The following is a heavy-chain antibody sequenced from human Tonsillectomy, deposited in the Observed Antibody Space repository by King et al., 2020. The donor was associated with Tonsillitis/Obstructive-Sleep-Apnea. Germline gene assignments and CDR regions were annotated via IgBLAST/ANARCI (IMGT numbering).Heavy chain of an antibody. CDR2: ISYSGST. D-gene: IGHD2-8*01. CDR3: ARDMVLEAGGDAFDI. CDR1: GGSISSYY. J-gene: IGHJ3*02. V-gene: IGHV4-59*01. Sequence: VQLQESGPGLVKPSETLSLTCTVSGGSISSYYWSWIRQPPGKGLEWIGYISYSGSTNYNPSLKSRVTISVDTSKNQFSLKLTSVTAADTAVYYCARDMVLEAGGDAFDIWGQGTMVTVSS.